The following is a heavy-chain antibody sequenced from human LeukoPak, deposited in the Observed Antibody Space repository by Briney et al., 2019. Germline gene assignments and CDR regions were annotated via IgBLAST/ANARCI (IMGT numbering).Heavy chain of an antibody. CDR1: GYTFTGYY. V-gene: IGHV1-2*02. D-gene: IGHD1-26*01. CDR2: ISAYNGNT. Sequence: ASVKVSCKASGYTFTGYYMHWVRQAPGQGLEWMGWISAYNGNTNYAQKFQGRVTMTRDTSISTAYMELSRLRSDDTAVYYCARSRVGATDPFDYWGQGTLVTVSS. CDR3: ARSRVGATDPFDY. J-gene: IGHJ4*02.